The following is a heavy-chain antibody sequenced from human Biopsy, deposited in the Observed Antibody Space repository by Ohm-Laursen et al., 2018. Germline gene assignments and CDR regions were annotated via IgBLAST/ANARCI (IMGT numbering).Heavy chain of an antibody. J-gene: IGHJ3*01. CDR1: GFTFSSYG. V-gene: IGHV3-30*12. CDR2: ISYDQITK. CDR3: TCRYGDSPL. Sequence: SLRLSCSASGFTFSSYGMHWVRLAPGKGLEWVAVISYDQITKHYADSVRGRFTISRDNSKNTLSLQMNSLRAEDTAIYYCTCRYGDSPLWGQGTMVTVSS. D-gene: IGHD4-17*01.